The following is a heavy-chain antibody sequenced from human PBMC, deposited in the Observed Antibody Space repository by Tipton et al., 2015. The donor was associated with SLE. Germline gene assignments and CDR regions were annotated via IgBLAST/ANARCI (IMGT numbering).Heavy chain of an antibody. CDR3: AKGTTNIDY. CDR1: GFTFSSYW. V-gene: IGHV3-23*01. J-gene: IGHJ4*02. CDR2: IGVSASNT. Sequence: SLRLSCVASGFTFSSYWMHWVRQAPGKGLEWVSAIGVSASNTDYADSVKGRFTISRDNSKNTLYLQMNSLRDEDTALYYCAKGTTNIDYWGQGTPVTVSS. D-gene: IGHD1-1*01.